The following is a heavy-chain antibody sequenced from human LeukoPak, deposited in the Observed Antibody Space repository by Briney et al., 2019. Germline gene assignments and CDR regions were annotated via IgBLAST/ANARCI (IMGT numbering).Heavy chain of an antibody. D-gene: IGHD3-16*01. V-gene: IGHV3-73*01. CDR2: IKPKTEGDAT. Sequence: GGSLRLSCAASGFTFSNFDIHWVRQASGKGLEWVGRIKPKTEGDATAYAASVQGRFTISRDDSKNTAYLQMNSLKTEDTAVYYCASRVCGTFVCYAVDIWG. CDR3: ASRVCGTFVCYAVDI. J-gene: IGHJ3*02. CDR1: GFTFSNFD.